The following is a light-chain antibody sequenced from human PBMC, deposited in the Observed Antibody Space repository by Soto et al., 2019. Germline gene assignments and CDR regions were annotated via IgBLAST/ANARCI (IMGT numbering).Light chain of an antibody. CDR1: QSVSSSY. Sequence: EIVLTQSPGTLSLSPVEGATLSCMASQSVSSSYIAWYQQRPGQTPSLLIYGASTRATGIPDRFSGSGSGTHFTLTISRLEPGDFAVYYCQHFGGTTFTFGQGTRLEI. CDR3: QHFGGTTFT. J-gene: IGKJ5*01. CDR2: GAS. V-gene: IGKV3-20*01.